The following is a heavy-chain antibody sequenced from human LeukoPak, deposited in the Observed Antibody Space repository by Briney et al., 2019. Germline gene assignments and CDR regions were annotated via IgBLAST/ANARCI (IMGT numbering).Heavy chain of an antibody. CDR3: ARVLRYQLRPVD. D-gene: IGHD2-2*01. CDR1: GYTFTGYY. V-gene: IGHV1-2*02. Sequence: PSVKVSCKASGYTFTGYYMDWVRQAPGQGLEWMGWINPNSGGTNYAQKFQGRVTMTRESSISTAYMELSRLRSDDTAVYYCARVLRYQLRPVDWGQGTLVTVSS. J-gene: IGHJ4*02. CDR2: INPNSGGT.